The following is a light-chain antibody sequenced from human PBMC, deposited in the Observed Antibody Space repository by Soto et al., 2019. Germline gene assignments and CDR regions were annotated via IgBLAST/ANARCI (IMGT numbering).Light chain of an antibody. Sequence: QSVLAQPASVSGSPGQAITISCSGTSSDVCAFNYVSWYQQPPRKAPKLMIYDVSNRPSGVSNRFSGSKAGNTASLTISGLRAEDEADYYCNSYTSNNTYVFGTGTKV. CDR3: NSYTSNNTYV. V-gene: IGLV2-14*03. CDR1: SSDVCAFNY. J-gene: IGLJ1*01. CDR2: DVS.